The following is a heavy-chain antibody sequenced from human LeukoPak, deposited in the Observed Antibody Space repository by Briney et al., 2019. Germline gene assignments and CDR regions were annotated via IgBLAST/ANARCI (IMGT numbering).Heavy chain of an antibody. V-gene: IGHV5-51*01. CDR3: ARLHGEVVAALGY. CDR1: GYSFTSYW. D-gene: IGHD2-15*01. Sequence: GESLKFSCKGSGYSFTSYWIGWVRQLPGKGLGWSGMIYPGDSDTRYSPSFQGQVTISADKSISTAYLQWSSLKASDTAMYYCARLHGEVVAALGYWGQGTLVTVSS. J-gene: IGHJ4*02. CDR2: IYPGDSDT.